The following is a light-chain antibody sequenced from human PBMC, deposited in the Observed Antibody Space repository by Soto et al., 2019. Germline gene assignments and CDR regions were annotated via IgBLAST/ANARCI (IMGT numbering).Light chain of an antibody. CDR1: QSISSS. Sequence: DIQMTQSPSSLSASVGDRVTITCRASQSISSSLNWYHQKPGKAPKLLIYAASSLQSGVPSRFCGSGSRTDFTLSISSLQPEDFATYYCRQSYSAPHTCGQGTQLEIK. CDR2: AAS. CDR3: RQSYSAPHT. J-gene: IGKJ2*01. V-gene: IGKV1-39*01.